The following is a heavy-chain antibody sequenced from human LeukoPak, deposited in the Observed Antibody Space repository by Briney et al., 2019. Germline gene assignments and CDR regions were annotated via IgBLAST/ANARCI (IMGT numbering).Heavy chain of an antibody. J-gene: IGHJ5*02. Sequence: SVRVSCKASGGTFSSYAISWVRQAPGQGLEWMGGIIPIFGTANYAQKFQGRVTITADESTSTAYMELSSLRSEDTAVYYCARTGSGGSFNWFDPWGQGTLVTVSS. CDR3: ARTGSGGSFNWFDP. CDR2: IIPIFGTA. D-gene: IGHD2-15*01. V-gene: IGHV1-69*13. CDR1: GGTFSSYA.